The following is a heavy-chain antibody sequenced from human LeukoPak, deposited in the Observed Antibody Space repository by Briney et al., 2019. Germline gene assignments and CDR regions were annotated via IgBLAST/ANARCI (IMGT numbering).Heavy chain of an antibody. CDR2: ISGSGGST. CDR1: GFTVSSNY. CDR3: AAYSGSYFPFDY. D-gene: IGHD1-26*01. V-gene: IGHV3-23*01. J-gene: IGHJ4*02. Sequence: GGSLRLSCAASGFTVSSNYMSWVRQAPGKGLEWVSAISGSGGSTYYADSVKGRFTISSDNSKNTLYLQMNSLRAEDTAVYYCAAYSGSYFPFDYWGQGTLVTVSS.